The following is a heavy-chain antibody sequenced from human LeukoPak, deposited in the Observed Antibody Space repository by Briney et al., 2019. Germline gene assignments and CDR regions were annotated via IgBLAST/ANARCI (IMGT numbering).Heavy chain of an antibody. Sequence: TGRSLRLSCAASGFTFSSYGMHWVRQAPGKGLEWVAVISYDGSNKYYADSVKGRFTISRDNSKNTLYLQMNSLRAEDTAVYYCAKEPAAMASNAWYFDFWGQGTLVTVSS. D-gene: IGHD5-18*01. CDR2: ISYDGSNK. CDR3: AKEPAAMASNAWYFDF. CDR1: GFTFSSYG. J-gene: IGHJ4*02. V-gene: IGHV3-30*18.